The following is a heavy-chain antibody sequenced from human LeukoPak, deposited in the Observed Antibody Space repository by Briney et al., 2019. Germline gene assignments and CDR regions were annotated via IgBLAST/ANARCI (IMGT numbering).Heavy chain of an antibody. Sequence: ASVKVSCKASGYTFTSYGISWVRQTPGQGLEWMGWISGNNENADYAQKFQGRVTMTRDTSTSTVYMELSSLRSEDTAVYYCARDCSSTSCYLDYWGQGTLVTVSS. V-gene: IGHV1-18*01. CDR1: GYTFTSYG. CDR3: ARDCSSTSCYLDY. D-gene: IGHD2-2*01. CDR2: ISGNNENA. J-gene: IGHJ4*02.